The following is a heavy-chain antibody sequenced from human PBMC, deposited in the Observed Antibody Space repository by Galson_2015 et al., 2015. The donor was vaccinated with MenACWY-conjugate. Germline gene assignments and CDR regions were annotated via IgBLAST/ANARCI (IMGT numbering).Heavy chain of an antibody. V-gene: IGHV5-51*01. J-gene: IGHJ5*02. Sequence: QSGAEVKKPGESLKISCKGSGYSFTSYWIGWVRQMPGKGLEWMGIIYPGDSDTRYSPSFQGQVTISADKSISTAYLQWSSLKASDTAMYYCARQKSYYYDSSGLRYWFDPWGQGTLVTVSS. CDR2: IYPGDSDT. CDR3: ARQKSYYYDSSGLRYWFDP. D-gene: IGHD3-22*01. CDR1: GYSFTSYW.